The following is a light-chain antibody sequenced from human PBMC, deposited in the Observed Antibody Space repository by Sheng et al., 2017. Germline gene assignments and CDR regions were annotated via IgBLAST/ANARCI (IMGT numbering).Light chain of an antibody. CDR3: QHFDSSLYT. J-gene: IGKJ2*01. CDR2: GAS. Sequence: EIVLTQSPGTLSLSPGERATLSCRASQSISSSYLAWYQQKPGQAPRLLIYGASSRATGIPDRFRGSGSGTDFTLTISRLEPEDFAVYFCQHFDSSLYTFGQGPSWRS. CDR1: QSISSSY. V-gene: IGKV3-20*01.